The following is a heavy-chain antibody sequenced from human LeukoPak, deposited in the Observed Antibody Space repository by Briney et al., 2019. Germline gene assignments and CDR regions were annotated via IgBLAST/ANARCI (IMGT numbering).Heavy chain of an antibody. CDR3: SKNVDTGWYLT. J-gene: IGHJ5*02. CDR2: VSGGGSNT. Sequence: HAGGSLRLSCAASGLTFSDYAMSWVRQAPGKGLEWVSAVSGGGSNTYYTDSVRGRFTISRANSKKTLYLQMNSLRAEDTAIYYCSKNVDTGWYLTWGQGTLVTVSS. V-gene: IGHV3-23*01. CDR1: GLTFSDYA. D-gene: IGHD6-19*01.